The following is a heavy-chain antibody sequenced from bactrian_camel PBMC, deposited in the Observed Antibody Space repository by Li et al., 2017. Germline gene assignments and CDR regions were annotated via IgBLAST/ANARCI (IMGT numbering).Heavy chain of an antibody. D-gene: IGHD2*01. CDR3: AAAPWWYQTRCVRPPANFFN. CDR2: MYGGGTT. J-gene: IGHJ4*01. CDR1: TAGRKC. V-gene: IGHV3S55*01. Sequence: HVQLVESGGGSIQAGGSLRLSCEYTAGRKCMGWFRQAPGKEREGVAVMYGGGTTRYADSVKGRLTISSGDAESTLYLQMNSLKPEDTAMYYCAAAPWWYQTRCVRPPANFFNWGQGTQVTVS.